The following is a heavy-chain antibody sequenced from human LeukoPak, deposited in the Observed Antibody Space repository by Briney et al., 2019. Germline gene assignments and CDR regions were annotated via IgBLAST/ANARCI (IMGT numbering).Heavy chain of an antibody. CDR2: ISSFGGRT. V-gene: IGHV3-23*01. D-gene: IGHD6-19*01. CDR1: GFTFSSYA. Sequence: GGSLRLSCAASGFTFSSYAMSWVRQAPGKGLEWVSGISSFGGRTYYADSVKGRFTISRDNSKNTLYLQMSSPRADDTAVYYCAGAGVAGQVIDYWGQGTLVTVSS. J-gene: IGHJ4*02. CDR3: AGAGVAGQVIDY.